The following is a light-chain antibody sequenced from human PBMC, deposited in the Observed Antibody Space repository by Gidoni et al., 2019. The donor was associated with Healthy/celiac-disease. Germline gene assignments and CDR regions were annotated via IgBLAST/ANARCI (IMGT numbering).Light chain of an antibody. V-gene: IGKV3-11*01. J-gene: IGKJ1*01. CDR2: DAS. Sequence: EIVTTPPPATLSLSPGERATLSCRASQSVSSYLACYHQKPGQAPRLLLYDASYRATGIPAKCCGGGSATDDTIPISSLVPDEFAVYYYRQHYDWPPWTFXXXTKVEIK. CDR3: RQHYDWPPWT. CDR1: QSVSSY.